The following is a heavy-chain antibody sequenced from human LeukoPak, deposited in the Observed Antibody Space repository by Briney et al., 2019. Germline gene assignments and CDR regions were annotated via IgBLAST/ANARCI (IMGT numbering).Heavy chain of an antibody. CDR2: IIPIFGTA. CDR3: AREGSGYSWFDY. V-gene: IGHV1-69*13. J-gene: IGHJ4*02. Sequence: GASVKVSCKASGGTFSSYAISWVRQAPGQGLEWMGGIIPIFGTANYAQKFQGRVTITAGESTSTAYMELSSLRSEDTAVYYCAREGSGYSWFDYWGQGTLVTVSS. CDR1: GGTFSSYA. D-gene: IGHD5-18*01.